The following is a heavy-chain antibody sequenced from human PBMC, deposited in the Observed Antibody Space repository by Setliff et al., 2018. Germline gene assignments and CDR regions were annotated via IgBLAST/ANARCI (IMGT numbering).Heavy chain of an antibody. CDR1: GGSISGASIRSYY. J-gene: IGHJ4*02. V-gene: IGHV4-61*01. D-gene: IGHD6-19*01. CDR3: ARVGSGWYYFDY. CDR2: VYYSGTT. Sequence: SETLSLTCTVSGGSISGASIRSYYWSWIRQPPGKGLEFIGYVYYSGTTNYDPSLKSRVTISVDTSKNQFSLKLSSVTAADTAIYYCARVGSGWYYFDYWGQGTLVTVSS.